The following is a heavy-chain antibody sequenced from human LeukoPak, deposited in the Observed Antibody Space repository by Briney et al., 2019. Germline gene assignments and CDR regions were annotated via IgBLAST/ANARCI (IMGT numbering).Heavy chain of an antibody. V-gene: IGHV3-21*04. D-gene: IGHD3-3*01. CDR1: GFTFSSYA. J-gene: IGHJ6*03. Sequence: GGSLRLSCAASGFTFSSYAMNWVRQAPGKGLEWVSSISSTSSYIYYADSVKGRFTISRDNSKNTLDLQMNSLRGEDTAVYYCAKTRTIFGVVGYLDVWGKGTTVTVSS. CDR2: ISSTSSYI. CDR3: AKTRTIFGVVGYLDV.